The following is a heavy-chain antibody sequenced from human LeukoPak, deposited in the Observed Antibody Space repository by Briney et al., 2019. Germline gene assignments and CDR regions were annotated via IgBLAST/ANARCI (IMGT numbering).Heavy chain of an antibody. J-gene: IGHJ4*02. Sequence: ASVKVSYKASGYTFTSYGISWVRQAPGQGLEWMGWISAYNGNTNYAQKLQGRVTMTTDTSTSTAYMELRSLRSDDTAVYYCAIKITMVRGVIGDFDYWGQGTLVTVSS. D-gene: IGHD3-10*01. CDR1: GYTFTSYG. V-gene: IGHV1-18*01. CDR2: ISAYNGNT. CDR3: AIKITMVRGVIGDFDY.